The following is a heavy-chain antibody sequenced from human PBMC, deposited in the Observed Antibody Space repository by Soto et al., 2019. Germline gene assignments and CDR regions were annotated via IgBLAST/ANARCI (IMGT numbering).Heavy chain of an antibody. D-gene: IGHD4-17*01. Sequence: QVQLVESGGGVVQPGRSLRLSCAASGFTFSSNAMHWVRQAPGKGLEWVAVMSYDGSNEYYADSVKGRFTISRDNSKNTLYLQMNSLRAEDTAVYYCARDSILYGTTRPPPLDYWGRGTLVTVSS. CDR3: ARDSILYGTTRPPPLDY. J-gene: IGHJ4*02. CDR1: GFTFSSNA. V-gene: IGHV3-30-3*01. CDR2: MSYDGSNE.